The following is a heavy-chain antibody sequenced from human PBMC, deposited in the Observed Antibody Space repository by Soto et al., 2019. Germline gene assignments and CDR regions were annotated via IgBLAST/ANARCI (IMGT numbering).Heavy chain of an antibody. V-gene: IGHV4-31*03. J-gene: IGHJ3*02. CDR1: GGSISSGGFY. CDR2: IYYSGST. Sequence: PSETLSLPCTFSGGSISSGGFYWGWTRPHPGKGLEWIGYIYYSGSTYYNPSLKSRVTISVDTSKNQFSLKLSPVTAADTAVYYCARGKAGHTDAFDIWGQGTMVTVSS. CDR3: ARGKAGHTDAFDI.